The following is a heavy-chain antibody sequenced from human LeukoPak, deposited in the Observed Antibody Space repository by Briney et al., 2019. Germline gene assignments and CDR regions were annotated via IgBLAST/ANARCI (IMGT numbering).Heavy chain of an antibody. Sequence: PGGSLRLSCAASGFTFSSYAMSWVRQAPGKGLEWVSAISGSGGSTYYADSVKGRFTISRDNSKNTLYLQMNSLRAEDTAVYYCAKDGMLLWFGELSTGVDYWGQGTLVTVSS. J-gene: IGHJ4*02. D-gene: IGHD3-10*01. CDR3: AKDGMLLWFGELSTGVDY. CDR2: ISGSGGST. CDR1: GFTFSSYA. V-gene: IGHV3-23*01.